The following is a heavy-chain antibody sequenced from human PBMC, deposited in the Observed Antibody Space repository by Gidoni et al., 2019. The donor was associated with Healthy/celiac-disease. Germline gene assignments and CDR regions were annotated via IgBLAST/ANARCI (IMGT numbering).Heavy chain of an antibody. CDR1: GYTFTGYY. V-gene: IGHV1-2*02. D-gene: IGHD6-19*01. Sequence: QVPLVQSGAEVQKPGASVKVSCKASGYTFTGYYMHGVRQAPGQGLEWMGWINPNSGGTNYAQKFQGRVTMTRDTSSSTAYMELSRLRSDDTAVYYCARDPNSGWYDYYGRDVWGKGTTVTVSS. CDR3: ARDPNSGWYDYYGRDV. J-gene: IGHJ6*04. CDR2: INPNSGGT.